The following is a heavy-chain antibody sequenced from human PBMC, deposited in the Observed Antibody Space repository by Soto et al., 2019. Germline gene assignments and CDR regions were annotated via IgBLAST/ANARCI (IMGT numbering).Heavy chain of an antibody. CDR1: GFTFSSYG. CDR3: ASSILESLSPREYYGMDV. D-gene: IGHD3-3*01. J-gene: IGHJ6*02. Sequence: LRLSCAASGFTFSSYGMHWVRQAPGKGLEWVAVIWYDGSNKYYADSVKGRFTISRDNSKNTLYLQMNRLRAEDTAVYYCASSILESLSPREYYGMDVWGQGTTVTVSS. CDR2: IWYDGSNK. V-gene: IGHV3-33*01.